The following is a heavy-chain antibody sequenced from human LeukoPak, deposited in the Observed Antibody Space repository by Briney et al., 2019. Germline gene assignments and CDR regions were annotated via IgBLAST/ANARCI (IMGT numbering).Heavy chain of an antibody. J-gene: IGHJ6*03. V-gene: IGHV1-69*05. Sequence: SVKVSCKASGYTFTSYDINWVRQATGQGLEWMGRIIPIFGTANYAQKFQGRVTITTDESTSTAYMELSSLRSEDTAVYYCARVSSSSSNYYYYMDVWGKGTTVTVSS. CDR2: IIPIFGTA. CDR1: GYTFTSYD. CDR3: ARVSSSSSNYYYYMDV. D-gene: IGHD6-6*01.